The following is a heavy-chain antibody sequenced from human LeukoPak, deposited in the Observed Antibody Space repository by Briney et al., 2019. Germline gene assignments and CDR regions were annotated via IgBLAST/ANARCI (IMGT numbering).Heavy chain of an antibody. CDR1: GGSISSYY. CDR3: ARSYDSSGHPGDY. CDR2: IYYSGST. D-gene: IGHD3-22*01. Sequence: SETLSLTCTVSGGSISSYYWSWIRQPPGKGLEWIGYIYYSGSTNYNPSLKSRVTISVDTSKNQFSLKLSSVTAADTAVYYCARSYDSSGHPGDYWGQGTLVTVSS. V-gene: IGHV4-59*08. J-gene: IGHJ4*02.